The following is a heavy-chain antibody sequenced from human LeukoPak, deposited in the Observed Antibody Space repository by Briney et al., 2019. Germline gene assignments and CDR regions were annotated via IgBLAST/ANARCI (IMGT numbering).Heavy chain of an antibody. Sequence: HAGGSLRLSCAASGITFSSNWMHWVRQAPGKGLVWVSRIKSDGRSTSYADSVKGRFTISRDNAKNTLYLQMNSLRVEDTAVYYCARGADYYDSSGYYYFDYWGQGTLVTVSS. D-gene: IGHD3-22*01. CDR1: GITFSSNW. CDR2: IKSDGRST. J-gene: IGHJ4*02. CDR3: ARGADYYDSSGYYYFDY. V-gene: IGHV3-74*01.